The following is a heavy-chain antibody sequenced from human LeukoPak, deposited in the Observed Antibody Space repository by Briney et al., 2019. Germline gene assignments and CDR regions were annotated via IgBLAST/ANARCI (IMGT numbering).Heavy chain of an antibody. J-gene: IGHJ3*02. CDR3: AKGFERYGAFDI. V-gene: IGHV3-9*03. Sequence: GGSLRLSCAASGFTFSSYSMNWVRQAPGKGLEWVSGISWNSGSIGYADSVKGRFTISRDNAKNSLYLQMNSLRAEDMALYYCAKGFERYGAFDIWGQGTMVTVSS. D-gene: IGHD5-18*01. CDR2: ISWNSGSI. CDR1: GFTFSSYS.